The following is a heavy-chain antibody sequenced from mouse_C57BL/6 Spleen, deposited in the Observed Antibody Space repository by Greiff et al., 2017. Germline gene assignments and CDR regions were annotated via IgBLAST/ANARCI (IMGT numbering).Heavy chain of an antibody. CDR2: ISSGSSTI. V-gene: IGHV5-17*01. D-gene: IGHD1-1*01. CDR1: GFTFSDYG. Sequence: EVMLVESGGGLVKPGGSLKLSCAASGFTFSDYGMHWVRQAPEKGLEWVAYISSGSSTIYYADTVKGRFTISRDNAKNTLFLQMTSLGSEDTAMYDCARIHGSSYRYFDVWGTGTTVTVSS. CDR3: ARIHGSSYRYFDV. J-gene: IGHJ1*03.